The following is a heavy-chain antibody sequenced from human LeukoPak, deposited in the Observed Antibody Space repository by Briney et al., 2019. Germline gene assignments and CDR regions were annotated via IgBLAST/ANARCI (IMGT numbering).Heavy chain of an antibody. D-gene: IGHD3-10*01. J-gene: IGHJ4*02. CDR3: ARGRYYCSGSFYSIQTSVVDY. V-gene: IGHV6-1*01. Sequence: SQTLSLTCDISGDSVSSNSAAWNWIRQSPSRGLEWLGRTYYRSEWYNDYSVSVKSRIPITPATSKNPFSLQLNSVTPEDTAVYYCARGRYYCSGSFYSIQTSVVDYWGRGTVVTFSS. CDR2: TYYRSEWYN. CDR1: GDSVSSNSAA.